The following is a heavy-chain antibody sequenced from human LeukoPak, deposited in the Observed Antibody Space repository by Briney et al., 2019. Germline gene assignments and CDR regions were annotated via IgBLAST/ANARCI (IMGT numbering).Heavy chain of an antibody. Sequence: ASVKVSCKASGYTFTGYYMHWVRQAPGQGLEWMGWINPNSGGTNYAQKFQDRVTMTRDTSINTAYMELSRLRSDDTAMYYCARGSPGWEPFDYWGQGTLVTVSS. D-gene: IGHD1-26*01. CDR3: ARGSPGWEPFDY. CDR2: INPNSGGT. V-gene: IGHV1-2*02. J-gene: IGHJ4*02. CDR1: GYTFTGYY.